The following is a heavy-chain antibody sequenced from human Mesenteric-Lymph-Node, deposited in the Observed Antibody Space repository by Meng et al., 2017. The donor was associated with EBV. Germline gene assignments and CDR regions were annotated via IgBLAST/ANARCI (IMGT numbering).Heavy chain of an antibody. J-gene: IGHJ4*02. CDR3: ARERGAGTYQGFDF. CDR1: GGYTTTTTC. D-gene: IGHD3-10*01. CDR2: ISHNGNT. V-gene: IGHV4-4*02. Sequence: QGALQESGRALSTPSGALPLTCAVSGGYTTTTTCWSWVRLPPGKGLEWIAEISHNGNTNYSPSLKSRVTISIDKSKNQFSLKVDSVTAADTAVYYCARERGAGTYQGFDFWGQGTLVTVSS.